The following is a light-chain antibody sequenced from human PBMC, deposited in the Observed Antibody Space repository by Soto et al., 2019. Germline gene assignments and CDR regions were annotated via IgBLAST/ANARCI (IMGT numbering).Light chain of an antibody. CDR2: TAA. CDR3: QQSNSLPPT. CDR1: QSISSN. Sequence: DIQMTQSPSSLSASVGDRVTITCRASQSISSNLDWYQQKPGQDPKLLIYTAASLQSGVPSRFSGSGSGTDFTLTIASLQLEDFATYYCQQSNSLPPTFGQGTKVEIK. J-gene: IGKJ1*01. V-gene: IGKV1-39*01.